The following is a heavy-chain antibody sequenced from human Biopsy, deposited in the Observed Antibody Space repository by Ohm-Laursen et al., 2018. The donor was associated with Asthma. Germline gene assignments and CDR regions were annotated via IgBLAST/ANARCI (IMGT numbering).Heavy chain of an antibody. CDR2: IMTVFGTT. D-gene: IGHD6-19*01. J-gene: IGHJ6*02. V-gene: IGHV1-69*13. CDR1: GGTFSNFA. CDR3: VRCQVGYSSGWSLLLKKIYYSGMDV. Sequence: SVKVSCKAPGGTFSNFAISWVRQAPGQGLEWLGGIMTVFGTTNYAQKFQGRVTITADESTSTAYMEVTSLRSEDTAIYYCVRCQVGYSSGWSLLLKKIYYSGMDVWGQGTAVTISS.